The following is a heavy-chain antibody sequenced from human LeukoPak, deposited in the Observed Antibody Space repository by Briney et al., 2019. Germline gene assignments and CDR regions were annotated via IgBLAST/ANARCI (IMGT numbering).Heavy chain of an antibody. D-gene: IGHD2-2*02. CDR2: INPDNGDT. J-gene: IGHJ4*02. CDR1: GYSFTNHD. CDR3: TLYNF. Sequence: ASVKVSCKASGYSFTNHDMHWVRQAPGQSLEWMGYINPDNGDTKYSQEVQGRVTITSDTSASTAYMELSSLTSEDMAVYYCTLYNFWGQGTLVTVSS. V-gene: IGHV1-3*03.